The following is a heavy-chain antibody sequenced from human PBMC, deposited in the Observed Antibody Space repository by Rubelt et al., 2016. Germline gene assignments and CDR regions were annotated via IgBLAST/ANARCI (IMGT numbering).Heavy chain of an antibody. CDR1: GYSFTSYG. J-gene: IGHJ4*02. CDR3: ARLLQLWPFDY. V-gene: IGHV5-51*01. Sequence: EVQLVQSGAEVKKPGESLKISCKGSGYSFTSYGIGWVRQMPGKGLEWMGIIYPGDSDTRYSPALQGKVTIAAEKSISTAYLQWSSLKASDTAMYYWARLLQLWPFDYWGQGTLVTVSS. CDR2: IYPGDSDT. D-gene: IGHD5-18*01.